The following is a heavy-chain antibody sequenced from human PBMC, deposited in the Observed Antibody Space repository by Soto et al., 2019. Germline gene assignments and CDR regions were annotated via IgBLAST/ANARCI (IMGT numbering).Heavy chain of an antibody. D-gene: IGHD3-3*01. J-gene: IGHJ6*02. CDR3: ARGGGYYDFWSGYYTYYYYGMDV. CDR1: GFTFSSYA. Sequence: PGGSLRLSCAASGFTFSSYAMSWVRQAPGKGLEWVTAISGSGGSTYYADSVKGRFTISRDNSKNTLYLQINSLRAEDTAVYYCARGGGYYDFWSGYYTYYYYGMDVWGQGTTVTVSS. V-gene: IGHV3-23*01. CDR2: ISGSGGST.